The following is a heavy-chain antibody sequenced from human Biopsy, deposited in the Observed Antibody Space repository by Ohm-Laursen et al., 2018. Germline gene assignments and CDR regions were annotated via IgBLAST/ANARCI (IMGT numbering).Heavy chain of an antibody. J-gene: IGHJ2*01. CDR2: IHTSGST. D-gene: IGHD1-26*01. V-gene: IGHV4-4*07. CDR1: GDSISNDY. CDR3: ARHAPSYSGSYWRYFDL. Sequence: PSDTLSLTCAVSGDSISNDYWSWIRQSAGQGLEWIGRIHTSGSTNHNLSLKSRVTMSVDTSMNHLSLRLTSVTAADTAVYYCARHAPSYSGSYWRYFDLWGRGTLVTVSS.